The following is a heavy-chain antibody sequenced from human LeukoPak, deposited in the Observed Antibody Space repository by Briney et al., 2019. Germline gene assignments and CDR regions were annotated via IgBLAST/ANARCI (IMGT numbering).Heavy chain of an antibody. CDR1: GGTFSSYA. J-gene: IGHJ3*02. CDR3: ARAFGVVTGAAFDI. D-gene: IGHD3-3*01. Sequence: ASVKVSCKASGGTFSSYAINWVRQATGQGLEWMGWMNPNSGNTGYAQKFQGRVTITRNTSISTAYMELSSLRSEDTAVYYCARAFGVVTGAAFDIWGQGTMVTVSS. CDR2: MNPNSGNT. V-gene: IGHV1-8*03.